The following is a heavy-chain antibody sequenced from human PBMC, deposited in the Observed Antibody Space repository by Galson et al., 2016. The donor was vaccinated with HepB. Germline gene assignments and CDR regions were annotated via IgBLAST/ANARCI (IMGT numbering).Heavy chain of an antibody. D-gene: IGHD3-16*01. CDR1: GFTFSGFW. Sequence: SLRLSCAASGFTFSGFWMYWVRHAPGKGLLWVSRINRDGSITSYAESVKGRFTISRDNAKNTLYLHMNSLRGDDTAVYYCVRDMGAHRFDPWGQGTLVTVSS. CDR2: INRDGSIT. CDR3: VRDMGAHRFDP. J-gene: IGHJ5*02. V-gene: IGHV3-74*01.